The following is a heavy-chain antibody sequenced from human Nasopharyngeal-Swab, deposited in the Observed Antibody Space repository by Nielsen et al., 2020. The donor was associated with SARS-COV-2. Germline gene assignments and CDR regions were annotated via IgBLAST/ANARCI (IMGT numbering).Heavy chain of an antibody. D-gene: IGHD3-16*01. Sequence: GESLKISCAASGFTFSSYAMHWVSQAPGKGLEWVAVISYDGSNKYYADSVKGRFTISRDNSKNTLYLQMNSLRAEDTAVYYCARDIDDYVWGSYFDYWGQGTLVTVSS. CDR1: GFTFSSYA. V-gene: IGHV3-30-3*01. CDR2: ISYDGSNK. J-gene: IGHJ4*02. CDR3: ARDIDDYVWGSYFDY.